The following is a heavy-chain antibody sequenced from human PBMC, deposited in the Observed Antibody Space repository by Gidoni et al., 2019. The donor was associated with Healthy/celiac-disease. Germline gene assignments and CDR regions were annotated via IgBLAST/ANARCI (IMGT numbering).Heavy chain of an antibody. CDR2: IKHSGST. CDR1: GGSFSGCY. D-gene: IGHD3-10*01. Sequence: QVPLLQWGAGLLKPSVTLSLTCAVYGGSFSGCYWSWIRQPPGKRLEWIGEIKHSGSTNYNPSLKGRVTISVDTSKNQFSLKLSSVTAADTAVYYCARGVTMVRGVISRGYYCGMDVWGQGTTVTVSS. V-gene: IGHV4-34*01. J-gene: IGHJ6*02. CDR3: ARGVTMVRGVISRGYYCGMDV.